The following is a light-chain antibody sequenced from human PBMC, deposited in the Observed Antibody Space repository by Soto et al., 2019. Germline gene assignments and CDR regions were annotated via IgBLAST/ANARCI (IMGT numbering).Light chain of an antibody. Sequence: DIQLTQSPSFLSASVGDRFTISCRSSQAMNTYIAWYQQRPGAAPKLLVYGASTLYTGVPSRFSGSESGAVFTLTISSLQPEDFATYYCQQLHSYPITFGQGTRLEIK. CDR2: GAS. J-gene: IGKJ5*01. CDR1: QAMNTY. CDR3: QQLHSYPIT. V-gene: IGKV1-9*01.